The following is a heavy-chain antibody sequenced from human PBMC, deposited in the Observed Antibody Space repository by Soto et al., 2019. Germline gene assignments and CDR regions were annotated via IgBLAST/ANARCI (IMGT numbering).Heavy chain of an antibody. CDR3: SRRAPEGFDP. CDR1: VASSRRSPYC. Sequence: SEALSLTCTVSVASSRRSPYCWAWVLQPPGKGLEWVGSLCYIGNYYRPSLRRRVTISVDTSKNQLSLNLSSVTAADTAIYYCSRRAPEGFDPWGQGTLVTVSS. V-gene: IGHV4-39*01. J-gene: IGHJ5*02. CDR2: LCYIGN.